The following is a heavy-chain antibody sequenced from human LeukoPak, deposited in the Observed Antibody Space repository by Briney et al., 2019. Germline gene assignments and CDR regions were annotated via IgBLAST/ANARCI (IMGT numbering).Heavy chain of an antibody. V-gene: IGHV1-3*01. CDR3: ARDRVGGLADY. J-gene: IGHJ4*02. D-gene: IGHD6-19*01. Sequence: ASVTVSCKASGYTFTSYAMHWVRQAPGQRLEWMGWINAGNGNTKYSQKFQGRVTITRDTSASTAYMELSSLRSEDTAVYYCARDRVGGLADYWGQGALVTVSS. CDR1: GYTFTSYA. CDR2: INAGNGNT.